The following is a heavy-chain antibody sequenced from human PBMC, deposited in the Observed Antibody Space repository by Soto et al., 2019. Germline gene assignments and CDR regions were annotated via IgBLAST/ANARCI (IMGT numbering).Heavy chain of an antibody. Sequence: EVQLLESGGGLVQPGGSLRLSCAASGFTFSSYAMSWVRQAPGKGLAWVSAISGSGGSTYYADSVKGRFTISRDNSKNTLYLQMNSLRAEDTAVYYCAKVGSSSWYFYYGMDVWGQGTTVTVSS. CDR2: ISGSGGST. V-gene: IGHV3-23*01. J-gene: IGHJ6*02. CDR3: AKVGSSSWYFYYGMDV. CDR1: GFTFSSYA. D-gene: IGHD6-13*01.